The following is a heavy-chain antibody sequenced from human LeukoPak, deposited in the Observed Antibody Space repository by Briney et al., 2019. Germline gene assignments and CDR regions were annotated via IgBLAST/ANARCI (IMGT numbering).Heavy chain of an antibody. CDR2: IYHSGTS. D-gene: IGHD4-17*01. J-gene: IGHJ4*02. CDR3: ARRDVTTHRFDY. V-gene: IGHV4-30-4*01. Sequence: SETLSLTCTVSGDSISSGASYWSWIRRPPGEGLEWIGYIYHSGTSYYNPPLRSRVSISVDTSKNQFSLNVRSVTDADTAVYYCARRDVTTHRFDYWGQGTLVTVSS. CDR1: GDSISSGASY.